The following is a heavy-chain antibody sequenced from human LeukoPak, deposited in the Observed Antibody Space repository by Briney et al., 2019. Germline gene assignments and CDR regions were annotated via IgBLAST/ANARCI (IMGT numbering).Heavy chain of an antibody. J-gene: IGHJ3*01. Sequence: GGSLRLSCAASGFTFSSYGMHWVRQAPGKGLEWVAVIWYDGSNKYYADSVKGRFTISRDNSKNTLYLQMNKMRGEDTAVYYCARVGPGTTGAFDLWGQGTMVTVAS. CDR1: GFTFSSYG. D-gene: IGHD1-1*01. CDR2: IWYDGSNK. V-gene: IGHV3-33*01. CDR3: ARVGPGTTGAFDL.